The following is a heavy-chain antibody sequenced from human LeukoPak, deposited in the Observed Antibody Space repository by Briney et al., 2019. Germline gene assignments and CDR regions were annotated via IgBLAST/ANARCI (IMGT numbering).Heavy chain of an antibody. V-gene: IGHV3-21*01. Sequence: GGSLRLSCAASGFTLSSYSMNWVRQAPGKGPEWVSSISSSNIYIYYTDSLKGRFTISRDNAKNSLYLQMNSLRAEDTAVYYCASRNHAVPTWGQGTLVTVSS. CDR3: ASRNHAVPT. J-gene: IGHJ5*02. D-gene: IGHD4-17*01. CDR2: ISSSNIYI. CDR1: GFTLSSYS.